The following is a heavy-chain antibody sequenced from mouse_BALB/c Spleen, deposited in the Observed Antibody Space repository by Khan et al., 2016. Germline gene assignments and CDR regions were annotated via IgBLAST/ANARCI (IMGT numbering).Heavy chain of an antibody. D-gene: IGHD2-1*01. J-gene: IGHJ1*01. Sequence: EVQLVETGGGLVQPGGSRGLSCEGSGFTFSGLWMSWVRQTPGKTLEWIGDINSDGSAINYAPSIKDRFTIFRDNDKSTLYLQMSNVRSEDTATYFCMRYGNYWYFDVWGAGTTVTVSS. CDR2: INSDGSAI. CDR3: MRYGNYWYFDV. V-gene: IGHV11-2*02. CDR1: GFTFSGLW.